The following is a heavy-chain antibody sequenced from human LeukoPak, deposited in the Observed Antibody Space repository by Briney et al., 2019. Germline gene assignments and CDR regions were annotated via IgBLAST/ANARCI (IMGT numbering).Heavy chain of an antibody. D-gene: IGHD5-24*01. CDR3: ATDWMADFDY. Sequence: ASVKVSCKVSGYTLTELSMHWVRQAPGKGLEWMGGFDPEDGETIYARKFQGRVTMTEDTSTDTAYVELSSLRSEDTAVYYCATDWMADFDYWGQGTLVTVSS. J-gene: IGHJ4*02. V-gene: IGHV1-24*01. CDR2: FDPEDGET. CDR1: GYTLTELS.